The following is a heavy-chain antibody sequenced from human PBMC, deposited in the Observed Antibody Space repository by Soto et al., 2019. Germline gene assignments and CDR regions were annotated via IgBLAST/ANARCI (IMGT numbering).Heavy chain of an antibody. J-gene: IGHJ5*02. Sequence: QVQLQESGPGLVKPSETLSLTCTVSGGSVSSGSYYWSWIRQPPGKGLEWIGYIYYSGSTNYNPSLTSRVTISVYTAKNQFSLKLSSVTAADTAVYYCARVPGITMVRGVIRWFDPWGQGTLVTVSS. CDR2: IYYSGST. V-gene: IGHV4-61*01. CDR3: ARVPGITMVRGVIRWFDP. D-gene: IGHD3-10*01. CDR1: GGSVSSGSYY.